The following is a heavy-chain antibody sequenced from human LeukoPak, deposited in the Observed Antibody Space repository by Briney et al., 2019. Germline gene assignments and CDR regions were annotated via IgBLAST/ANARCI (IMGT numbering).Heavy chain of an antibody. Sequence: GGSLRFSGAASGFPFSSYSITWVRQAPGKRLEWVSSISSSSSYIYYADSVKGRFTISRDNAKNSLYLQMNSLRAEDAAVYYCAMFPSSGYAGDYNDYWGQGTLVTVSS. V-gene: IGHV3-21*01. CDR2: ISSSSSYI. CDR3: AMFPSSGYAGDYNDY. J-gene: IGHJ4*02. CDR1: GFPFSSYS. D-gene: IGHD3-22*01.